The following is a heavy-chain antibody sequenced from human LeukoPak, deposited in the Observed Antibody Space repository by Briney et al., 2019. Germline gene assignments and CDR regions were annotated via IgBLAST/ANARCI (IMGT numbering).Heavy chain of an antibody. Sequence: GGSLRLSCAASGFTFSSYAMSWVRQAPGKGLEWVSDISGSGGSTYYADSVKGRFTISRDNSKNTLYLQMNSLRAEDTAVYYCAKDRRYYDSSGYSHFDYWGQGTLVTVSS. D-gene: IGHD3-22*01. CDR1: GFTFSSYA. V-gene: IGHV3-23*01. CDR3: AKDRRYYDSSGYSHFDY. CDR2: ISGSGGST. J-gene: IGHJ4*02.